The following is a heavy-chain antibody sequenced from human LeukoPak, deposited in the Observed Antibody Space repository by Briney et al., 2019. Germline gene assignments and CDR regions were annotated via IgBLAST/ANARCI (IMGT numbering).Heavy chain of an antibody. CDR2: INSVGSST. CDR3: ARDSCSSTSCFFYYYYGMDV. J-gene: IGHJ6*04. V-gene: IGHV3-74*01. Sequence: GGSLRLSCAASGFTFSSYWMHWVRQAPGKGLVWVSRINSVGSSTSYADSVKGRFTISRDNAKNTLYLQMNSLRAEDTAVYYCARDSCSSTSCFFYYYYGMDVWGKGTPVTVSS. CDR1: GFTFSSYW. D-gene: IGHD2-2*01.